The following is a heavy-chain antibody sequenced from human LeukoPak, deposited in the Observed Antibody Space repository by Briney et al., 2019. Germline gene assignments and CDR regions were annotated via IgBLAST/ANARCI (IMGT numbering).Heavy chain of an antibody. CDR3: AKVTSGGWYFDC. D-gene: IGHD6-19*01. CDR1: GFTFSSYA. Sequence: PGGSLRLSCAASGFTFSSYALSWVRQAPRKGLEWVSAISDSGGSTFYADSVKGRFTISRDNSKNTLYLQMNSLRAEDTAVYYCAKVTSGGWYFDCWGRGTLVTVSS. CDR2: ISDSGGST. V-gene: IGHV3-23*01. J-gene: IGHJ4*02.